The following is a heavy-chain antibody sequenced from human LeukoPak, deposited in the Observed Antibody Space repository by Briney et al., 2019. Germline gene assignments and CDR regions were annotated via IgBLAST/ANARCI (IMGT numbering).Heavy chain of an antibody. V-gene: IGHV4-4*02. CDR1: GGSIDSTNY. J-gene: IGHJ4*02. CDR2: IYTSVST. Sequence: KSSETLSLTCGGSGGSIDSTNYWSWVRQAPGKGLEWIGYIYTSVSTNYNPSLKNRLTMSVDTSKNQFSLKLSSGTAADTAVYYCARVWVDYGGNESDYWGQGTLVTVSS. CDR3: ARVWVDYGGNESDY. D-gene: IGHD4-23*01.